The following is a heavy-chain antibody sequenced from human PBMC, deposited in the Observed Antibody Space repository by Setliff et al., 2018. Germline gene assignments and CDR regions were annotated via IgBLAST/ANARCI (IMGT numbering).Heavy chain of an antibody. CDR2: IKWSGAST. CDR3: ARGGAWDAHYYDSSGSGGSDY. V-gene: IGHV3-20*04. D-gene: IGHD3-22*01. Sequence: GESLKISCAASGFTFDDYGMSWVRQAPGKGLEWVSGIKWSGASTGYADSVKGRFTISRDNAKDSLYLQMNSLRAEDTAFYYCARGGAWDAHYYDSSGSGGSDYWGQGTLVTVSS. J-gene: IGHJ4*02. CDR1: GFTFDDYG.